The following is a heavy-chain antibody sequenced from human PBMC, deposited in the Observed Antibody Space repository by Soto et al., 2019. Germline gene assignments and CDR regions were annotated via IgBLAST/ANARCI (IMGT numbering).Heavy chain of an antibody. Sequence: PGGSLRVSCAASGFSFSSYAMSWVRQAPGKWLEWVSAISGSGGSTYYADSVKGRFTISRDNSKNTLYLQMNSLRAEDTAVYYCAKDRNFFITMIVVVITGFDYWGQGTLVTVSS. CDR1: GFSFSSYA. J-gene: IGHJ4*02. CDR3: AKDRNFFITMIVVVITGFDY. D-gene: IGHD3-22*01. V-gene: IGHV3-23*01. CDR2: ISGSGGST.